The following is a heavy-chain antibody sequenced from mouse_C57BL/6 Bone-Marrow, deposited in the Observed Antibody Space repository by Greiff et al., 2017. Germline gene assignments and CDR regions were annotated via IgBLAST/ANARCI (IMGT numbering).Heavy chain of an antibody. Sequence: QVQLQQPGAELVMPGASVKLSCKASGYTFTSYWMHWVKQRPGQGLEWIGEIDPSASYTNYNQKFKGKSTLTVDKSSSTAYMQLSSLTSEDSAVYYCARRGPSYYGSSYAMDYWGQGTSVTVSS. V-gene: IGHV1-69*01. D-gene: IGHD1-1*01. CDR1: GYTFTSYW. CDR3: ARRGPSYYGSSYAMDY. J-gene: IGHJ4*01. CDR2: IDPSASYT.